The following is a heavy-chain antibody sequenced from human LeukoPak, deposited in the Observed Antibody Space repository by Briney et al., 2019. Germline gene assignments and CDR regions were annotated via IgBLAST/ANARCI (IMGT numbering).Heavy chain of an antibody. V-gene: IGHV3-7*05. Sequence: GSLRLSCAASGFTFSSYWMTWVRQAPGKGLEWVANIKEDGSEKHYVDSVKGRFTISRDNARKSLYLQMNSPRAEDTAVYYCARTGYSSGWLPIWGQGTMVTVSS. CDR1: GFTFSSYW. CDR2: IKEDGSEK. CDR3: ARTGYSSGWLPI. J-gene: IGHJ3*02. D-gene: IGHD6-19*01.